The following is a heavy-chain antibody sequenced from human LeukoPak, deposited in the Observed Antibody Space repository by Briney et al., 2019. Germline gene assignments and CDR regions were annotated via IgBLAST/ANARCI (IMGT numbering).Heavy chain of an antibody. V-gene: IGHV4-4*02. CDR2: IYHSGST. Sequence: QPSETLSLTCAVSGGSLSSRNWWSWVRQPPGKGLEWIGEIYHSGSTSYSPSLKSRVTMSVDKSKNQFSLNLTSVSAADTAVYYCARSEFYTSSPDYWGQGTMVTVSS. D-gene: IGHD6-13*01. J-gene: IGHJ4*02. CDR1: GGSLSSRNW. CDR3: ARSEFYTSSPDY.